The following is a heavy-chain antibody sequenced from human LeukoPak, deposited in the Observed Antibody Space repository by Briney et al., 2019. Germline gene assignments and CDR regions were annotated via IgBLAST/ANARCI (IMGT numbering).Heavy chain of an antibody. CDR3: ARVPGIVVVPAPMNWFDP. D-gene: IGHD2-2*01. V-gene: IGHV1-18*01. Sequence: ASVKVSCKASGYTFTSFGINWVRQAPGQGLEWMGWISAYNGITNYAQKLQGRVTMTTDTSTGTAYMELRSLRSDDTAVYYCARVPGIVVVPAPMNWFDPWGQGTLVTVSS. CDR2: ISAYNGIT. CDR1: GYTFTSFG. J-gene: IGHJ5*02.